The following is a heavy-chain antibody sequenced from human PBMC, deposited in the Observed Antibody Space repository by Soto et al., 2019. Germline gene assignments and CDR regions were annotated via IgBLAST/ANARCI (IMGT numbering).Heavy chain of an antibody. CDR1: GFTFRDFA. V-gene: IGHV3-23*01. D-gene: IGHD3-10*01. CDR3: AKDRRSTMVRGYIRSFDS. CDR2: ISGSGEAT. Sequence: GGSLRLSCAASGFTFRDFAMIWVRQAPGKRLEWVSAISGSGEATYYADSVKGRFIISRDNFRNTLYLQMSSLRAEDTAVYYCAKDRRSTMVRGYIRSFDSWGQGTLVTVSS. J-gene: IGHJ4*02.